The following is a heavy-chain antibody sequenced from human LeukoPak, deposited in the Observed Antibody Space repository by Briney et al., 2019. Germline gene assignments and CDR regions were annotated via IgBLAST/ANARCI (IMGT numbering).Heavy chain of an antibody. CDR2: ISSSSSTI. CDR3: ARDRHNYDILTGYYVY. D-gene: IGHD3-9*01. J-gene: IGHJ4*02. V-gene: IGHV3-48*04. Sequence: GGSLRLSCAASGFTFSSYSMNWVRQAPGKGLGWVSYISSSSSTIYYADSVKGRFTISRDNAKNSLYLQMNSLRAEDTAVYYCARDRHNYDILTGYYVYWGQGTLVTVSS. CDR1: GFTFSSYS.